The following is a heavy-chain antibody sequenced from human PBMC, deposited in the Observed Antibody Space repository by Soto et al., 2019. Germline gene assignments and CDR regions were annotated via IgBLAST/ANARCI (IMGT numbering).Heavy chain of an antibody. V-gene: IGHV3-64D*08. CDR2: ISSNGGST. CDR3: VKDRGIAVAGPGDDY. Sequence: GGSLRLSCSASGFTFSSYAMHWVRQAPGKGLEYVSAISSNGGSTYYADSVKGRFTISRDNSKNTLYLQMSSLRAEDTAVNYCVKDRGIAVAGPGDDYWGKGPLVT. D-gene: IGHD6-19*01. CDR1: GFTFSSYA. J-gene: IGHJ4*02.